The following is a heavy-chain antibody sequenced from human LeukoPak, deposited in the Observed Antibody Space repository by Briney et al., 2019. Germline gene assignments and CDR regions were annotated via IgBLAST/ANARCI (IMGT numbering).Heavy chain of an antibody. CDR3: ARGADSSGYYYAAVYFDY. CDR2: IYYSGST. V-gene: IGHV4-39*07. CDR1: GGSISSSSYY. J-gene: IGHJ4*02. D-gene: IGHD3-22*01. Sequence: SETLSLTCTVSGGSISSSSYYWGWIRQPPGKGLEWIGSIYYSGSTYYNPSLKSRVTISVDTSKNQFSLKLSSVTAADTAVYYCARGADSSGYYYAAVYFDYWGQGTLVTVSS.